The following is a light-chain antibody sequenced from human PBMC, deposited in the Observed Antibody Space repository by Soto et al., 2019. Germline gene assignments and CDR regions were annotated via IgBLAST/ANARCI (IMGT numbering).Light chain of an antibody. CDR1: ESISRDY. CDR2: GAS. Sequence: EIVLTQSPGTLSLSPGQRATLSCRASESISRDYLAWYQQRLGQAPRLLIYGASSGATGIPDRFSGSGSGTDFTLTISSLQSEDFAVYYCQQYNNWPPFSFGPGTKVDIK. CDR3: QQYNNWPPFS. J-gene: IGKJ3*01. V-gene: IGKV3-20*01.